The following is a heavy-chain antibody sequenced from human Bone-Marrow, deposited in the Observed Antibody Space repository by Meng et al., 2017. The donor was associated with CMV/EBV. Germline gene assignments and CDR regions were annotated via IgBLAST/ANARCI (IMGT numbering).Heavy chain of an antibody. D-gene: IGHD2-2*01. CDR2: ISYDGSNK. CDR3: ARDDRVVVPAAIEWCFDY. V-gene: IGHV3-30*04. Sequence: GESLKISCAASGFTFSSYAMHWVRQAPGKGLEWVAVISYDGSNKYYADSVKGRFTISRDNSKNTLYLQMNSLRAEDTAVYYCARDDRVVVPAAIEWCFDYWGQGTRVTFSS. J-gene: IGHJ4*02. CDR1: GFTFSSYA.